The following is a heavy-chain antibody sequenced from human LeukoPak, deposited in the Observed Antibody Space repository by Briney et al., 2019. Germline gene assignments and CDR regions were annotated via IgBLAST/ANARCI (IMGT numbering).Heavy chain of an antibody. CDR1: GGTFSSYA. CDR2: IIPILGIA. V-gene: IGHV1-69*04. Sequence: SVKVSCKASGGTFSSYAISWVRQAPGQGLEWMGRIIPILGIANYAQKFQGRVTITADKSTSTAYMELSSLRSEDTAVYYCASLPGQYCSSTSCYLHWGQGTLVTVSS. D-gene: IGHD2-2*01. CDR3: ASLPGQYCSSTSCYLH. J-gene: IGHJ4*02.